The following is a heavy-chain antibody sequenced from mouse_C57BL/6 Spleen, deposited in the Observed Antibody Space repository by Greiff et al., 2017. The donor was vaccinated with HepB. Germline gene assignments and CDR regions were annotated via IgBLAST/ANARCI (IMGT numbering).Heavy chain of an antibody. CDR3: ATFYYSWYFDV. Sequence: EVKLMESGGGLVKPGGSLKLSCAASGFTFSDYGMHWVRQAPEKGLEWVAYISSGSSTIYYADTVKGRFTISRDNAKNTLFLQMTSLRSEDTAMYYCATFYYSWYFDVWGTGTTVTVSS. J-gene: IGHJ1*03. D-gene: IGHD1-1*01. CDR1: GFTFSDYG. CDR2: ISSGSSTI. V-gene: IGHV5-17*01.